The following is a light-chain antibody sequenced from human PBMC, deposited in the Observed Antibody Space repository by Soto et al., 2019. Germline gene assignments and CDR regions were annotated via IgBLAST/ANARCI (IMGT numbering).Light chain of an antibody. J-gene: IGKJ1*01. V-gene: IGKV4-1*01. CDR3: QQYSHTPLA. CDR1: QSVLFSSNNKNY. CDR2: WAS. Sequence: DIVMTQSPDSLAVSLGERATVNCKSSQSVLFSSNNKNYLAWYQQKPGQPPKLLIYWASTRESGVPDRFSGSGSGTDFTLTISSLQAEDVAVYYCQQYSHTPLAFGQGTKVDIK.